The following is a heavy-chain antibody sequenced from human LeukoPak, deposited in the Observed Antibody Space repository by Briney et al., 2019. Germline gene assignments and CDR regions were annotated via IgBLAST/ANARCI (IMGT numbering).Heavy chain of an antibody. CDR1: GDSVSRSY. J-gene: IGHJ4*02. Sequence: PSETLSLTCTVSGDSVSRSYWGWIRQSAGEGLEWIGRIYAAESSKYNPSLRGHVSISIDTSASQFSLRLNSMTAADTAVYYCVRGRNDRPYYFDYWGQGVLVTVSS. D-gene: IGHD3-22*01. V-gene: IGHV4-4*07. CDR3: VRGRNDRPYYFDY. CDR2: IYAAESS.